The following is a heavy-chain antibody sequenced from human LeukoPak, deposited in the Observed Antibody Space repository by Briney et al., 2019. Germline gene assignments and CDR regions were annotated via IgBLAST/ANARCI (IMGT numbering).Heavy chain of an antibody. CDR1: GFTFSSYG. CDR2: ISYDGSNK. V-gene: IGHV3-30*03. CDR3: ARTPRAYYDSSGYDY. J-gene: IGHJ4*02. D-gene: IGHD3-22*01. Sequence: PGGSLSLSCAASGFTFSSYGMHWVRQAPGKGLAWVAVISYDGSNKYYADSVKGRFTISRDNSKNTLYLQMNSLRAEDTAVYYCARTPRAYYDSSGYDYWGQGTLVTVSS.